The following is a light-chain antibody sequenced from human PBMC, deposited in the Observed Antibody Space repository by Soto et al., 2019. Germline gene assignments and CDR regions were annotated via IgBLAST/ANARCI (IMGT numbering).Light chain of an antibody. Sequence: QSALTQPASVSGSPGQSITISCTGTSNDVGSYDLVSWYQHHPGKAPKLIIYEATKRPSGVSDRFSGSKSGITASLTISALQSEDEADYSCCSFAADATFVFGGGTKLTVL. CDR3: CSFAADATFV. J-gene: IGLJ2*01. CDR2: EAT. CDR1: SNDVGSYDL. V-gene: IGLV2-23*02.